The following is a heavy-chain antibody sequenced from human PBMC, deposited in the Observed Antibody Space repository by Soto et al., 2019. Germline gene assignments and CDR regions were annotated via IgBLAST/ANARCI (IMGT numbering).Heavy chain of an antibody. D-gene: IGHD2-15*01. Sequence: QVQLVQSGAEVKKPGSSVKVSCKASGGSFTSFIVTWVRQAPGQGLEWMGRIIPVLDVEYYAQKFQGRLTITADKSTNTAYMELRSLTSDDTAVYYCAKSPNPASATPSYYGMDVWGLGTTVTVSS. CDR1: GGSFTSFI. J-gene: IGHJ6*02. V-gene: IGHV1-69*02. CDR2: IIPVLDVE. CDR3: AKSPNPASATPSYYGMDV.